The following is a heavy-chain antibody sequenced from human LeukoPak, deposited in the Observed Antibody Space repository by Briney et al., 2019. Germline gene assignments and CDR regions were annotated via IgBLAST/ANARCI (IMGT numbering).Heavy chain of an antibody. Sequence: ASVKVSCKASGYTFTSYYMHWVRQAPGQGLEWMGIINPSGGSTSYAQKFLGRVTMTRDTSTSTVYMELSSLRSEDTAVYYCARVRSWYYDFWSGASYYYGMDVWGQGTTVTVSS. CDR2: INPSGGST. CDR3: ARVRSWYYDFWSGASYYYGMDV. J-gene: IGHJ6*02. V-gene: IGHV1-46*01. D-gene: IGHD3-3*01. CDR1: GYTFTSYY.